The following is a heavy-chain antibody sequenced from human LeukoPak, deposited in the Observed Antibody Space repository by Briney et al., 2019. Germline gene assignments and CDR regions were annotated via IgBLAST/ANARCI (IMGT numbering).Heavy chain of an antibody. J-gene: IGHJ4*02. CDR1: GGSISSYY. V-gene: IGHV4-4*07. D-gene: IGHD3-22*01. CDR2: IYTSGST. Sequence: SETLSLTCTVSGGSISSYYWSRIRQPAGKGLEWIGRIYTSGSTNYNPSLKSRVTMSVDTSKNQFSLKLSSVTAADTAVYYCARRGYYDSSGAFDYWGQGTLVTVSS. CDR3: ARRGYYDSSGAFDY.